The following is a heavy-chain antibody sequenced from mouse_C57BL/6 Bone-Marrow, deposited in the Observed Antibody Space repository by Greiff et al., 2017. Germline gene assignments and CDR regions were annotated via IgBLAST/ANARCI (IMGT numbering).Heavy chain of an antibody. Sequence: VQGVESGAELARPGASVKLSCKASGYTFTSYGISWVKQRTGQGLEWIGEIYPRSGNTYYNEKFKGKATLTADKSSSTAYMELRSLTSEDSAVYFCARWGLRGWFAYWGQGTLVTVSA. V-gene: IGHV1-81*01. CDR2: IYPRSGNT. D-gene: IGHD2-13*01. J-gene: IGHJ3*01. CDR3: ARWGLRGWFAY. CDR1: GYTFTSYG.